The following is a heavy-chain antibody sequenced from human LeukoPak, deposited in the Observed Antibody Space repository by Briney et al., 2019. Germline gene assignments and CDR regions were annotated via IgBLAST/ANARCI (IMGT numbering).Heavy chain of an antibody. CDR1: GFTFSSYT. CDR2: ISSSNSYI. J-gene: IGHJ4*02. CDR3: ARSSQGDSSGYWWDY. Sequence: GGSLRLSCAASGFTFSSYTMNWVRQAPGKGLECVSSISSSNSYIYYADSVKGRFTISRDNAKNSLYLQMNSLRAEDTAVYYCARSSQGDSSGYWWDYWGQGTLVTVSS. D-gene: IGHD3-22*01. V-gene: IGHV3-21*01.